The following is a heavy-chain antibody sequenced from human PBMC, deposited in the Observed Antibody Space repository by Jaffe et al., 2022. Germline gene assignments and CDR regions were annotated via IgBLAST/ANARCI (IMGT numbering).Heavy chain of an antibody. J-gene: IGHJ4*02. V-gene: IGHV3-30*02. D-gene: IGHD6-19*01. CDR3: AKDLSDSSGWYRWVLDY. Sequence: QVQLVESGGGVVQPGGSLRLSCAASGFTFSSYGMHWVRQAPGKGLEWVAFIRYDGSNKYYADSVKGRFTISRDNSKNTLYLQMNSLRAEDTAVYYCAKDLSDSSGWYRWVLDYWGQGTLVTVSS. CDR1: GFTFSSYG. CDR2: IRYDGSNK.